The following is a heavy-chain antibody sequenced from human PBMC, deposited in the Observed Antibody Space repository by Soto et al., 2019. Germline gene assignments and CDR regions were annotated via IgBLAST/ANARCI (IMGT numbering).Heavy chain of an antibody. CDR1: GGSVSSGSYY. J-gene: IGHJ5*02. CDR3: ATATYYDFWSRYSNWFDP. Sequence: QVQLQESGPGLVKPSETLSLTCTVSGGSVSSGSYYWSWIRQPPGKGLEWIGYIYYSGSTNYNPSLKRRVTISVDTFKNPFSLKLSSVTAADTAVYYCATATYYDFWSRYSNWFDPWGQGTLVTVSS. D-gene: IGHD3-3*01. CDR2: IYYSGST. V-gene: IGHV4-61*01.